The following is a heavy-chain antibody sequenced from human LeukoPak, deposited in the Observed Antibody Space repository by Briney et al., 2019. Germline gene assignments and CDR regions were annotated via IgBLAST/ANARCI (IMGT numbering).Heavy chain of an antibody. CDR1: GYTFTGYY. CDR3: ARGPQDITMIIVSLLLH. D-gene: IGHD3-22*01. V-gene: IGHV1-2*02. J-gene: IGHJ1*01. CDR2: INPNSGGT. Sequence: AASVKVSCKASGYTFTGYYMHWGRQAPGQGLEWMGWINPNSGGTNYAQKFQGRVTMTRDTSISTAYMELSRLRSDDTAVYYCARGPQDITMIIVSLLLHWGQGTLVTVSS.